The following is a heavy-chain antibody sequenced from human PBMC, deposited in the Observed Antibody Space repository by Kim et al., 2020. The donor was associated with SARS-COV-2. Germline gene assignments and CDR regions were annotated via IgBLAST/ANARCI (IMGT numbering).Heavy chain of an antibody. CDR3: AKGDASSGYYYVVDY. Sequence: GGSLRLSCAASGFTFSSYAMTWVRQAPGKGLEWVSGISGSGGTTVYADSVKGRFTISRDNSKNTLYLQMNSLRAEDTAVYYCAKGDASSGYYYVVDYWGQGTLVTVSS. V-gene: IGHV3-23*01. CDR2: ISGSGGTT. D-gene: IGHD3-22*01. CDR1: GFTFSSYA. J-gene: IGHJ4*02.